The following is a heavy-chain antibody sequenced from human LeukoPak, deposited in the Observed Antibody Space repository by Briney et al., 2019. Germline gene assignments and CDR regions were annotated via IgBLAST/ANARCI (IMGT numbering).Heavy chain of an antibody. V-gene: IGHV4-59*01. J-gene: IGHJ5*02. Sequence: PSETLSLTCTVSGGSISSYYWSWIRQPPGKGLEWIGYIYYSGSTNYNPSLKSRVTISVDTSKNQFSLKLSSVTAADTAVYYCARAEWLRNNWFDPWGQGTLVTVSS. CDR2: IYYSGST. CDR3: ARAEWLRNNWFDP. CDR1: GGSISSYY. D-gene: IGHD5-12*01.